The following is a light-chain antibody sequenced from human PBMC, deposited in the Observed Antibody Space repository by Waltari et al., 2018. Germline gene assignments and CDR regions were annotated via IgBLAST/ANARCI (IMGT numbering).Light chain of an antibody. Sequence: QSALTQPASVSGSPGQSITLSCTGTSSDVGGYNYVPWYQQHPGKAPKLMIYEVSNRPSGVSNRFSGSKSGNTASLTISGLQAEDEADYYCSSYTSSSTWVFGGGTKLTVL. V-gene: IGLV2-14*01. CDR2: EVS. CDR3: SSYTSSSTWV. J-gene: IGLJ3*02. CDR1: SSDVGGYNY.